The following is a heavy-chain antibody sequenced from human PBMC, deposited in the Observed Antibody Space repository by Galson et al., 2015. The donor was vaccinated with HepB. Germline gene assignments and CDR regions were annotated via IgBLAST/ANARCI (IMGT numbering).Heavy chain of an antibody. CDR1: GGTFNSYT. V-gene: IGHV1-69*04. D-gene: IGHD3-3*01. CDR2: IIPVISVT. CDR3: ARELPWSGYPNYFDP. J-gene: IGHJ4*02. Sequence: SVKVSCKASGGTFNSYTIAWVRQAPGQGLEWMGRIIPVISVTNYTQKFHGRVTTTADRSTSTAYMELTNLKSEDTAVYFCARELPWSGYPNYFDPWGQGTLVTVSP.